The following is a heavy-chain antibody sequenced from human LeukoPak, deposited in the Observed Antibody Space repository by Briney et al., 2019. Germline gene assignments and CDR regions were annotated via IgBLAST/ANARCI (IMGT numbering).Heavy chain of an antibody. J-gene: IGHJ4*02. CDR2: IYHNGGT. Sequence: PSETLSLTCTVSGGSISGYYWSWIRQPPGKGLEWIGYIYHNGGTNYNPSLQSRLTISVDTSKNQFSLNLTSVTAADTAVYFCARPGIAATGAFDCWGQGTLVTVSS. D-gene: IGHD6-13*01. CDR3: ARPGIAATGAFDC. CDR1: GGSISGYY. V-gene: IGHV4-59*08.